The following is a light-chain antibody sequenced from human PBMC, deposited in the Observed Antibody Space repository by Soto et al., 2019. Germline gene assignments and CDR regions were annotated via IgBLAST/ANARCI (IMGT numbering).Light chain of an antibody. CDR1: SSDVGGYNY. Sequence: QSLLTQPXSVSGSPGQSITISCTGTSSDVGGYNYVSWYQQHPGKAPKLMIYEVSNRPSGVSNRFSGSKSGNTASLTISGLQAEDEADYYCSSYTSSSTPKVFGTGTKVTVL. J-gene: IGLJ1*01. CDR3: SSYTSSSTPKV. V-gene: IGLV2-14*01. CDR2: EVS.